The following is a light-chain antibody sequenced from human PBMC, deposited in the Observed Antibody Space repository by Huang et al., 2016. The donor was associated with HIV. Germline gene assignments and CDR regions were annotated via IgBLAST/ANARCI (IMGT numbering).Light chain of an antibody. J-gene: IGKJ2*01. CDR1: PSVSSRY. V-gene: IGKV3D-20*01. CDR2: DAS. CDR3: QQYGSSSYT. Sequence: EIVLTQSPASLSLSPGERAMLSCGASPSVSSRYLAWFQQQPGLPPRLLIYDASVRAPGIPDRFSGGGSGTDFTLTISRLEPEDFAVYYCQQYGSSSYTFGQGTKLEIK.